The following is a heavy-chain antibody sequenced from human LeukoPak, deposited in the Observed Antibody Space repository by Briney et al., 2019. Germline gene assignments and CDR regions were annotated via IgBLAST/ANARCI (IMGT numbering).Heavy chain of an antibody. J-gene: IGHJ4*02. CDR1: GFTFSSYA. CDR3: AKDPRVIAARGGFDY. Sequence: GGSLRLSCAASGFTFSSYAMSWVRQAPGKGLEWVSAISGSGGTTYYADSVKGRFTISRDNSKNTLYLQMNSLRAEDTAVYYCAKDPRVIAARGGFDYWGQGTLVTVSS. V-gene: IGHV3-23*01. CDR2: ISGSGGTT. D-gene: IGHD6-6*01.